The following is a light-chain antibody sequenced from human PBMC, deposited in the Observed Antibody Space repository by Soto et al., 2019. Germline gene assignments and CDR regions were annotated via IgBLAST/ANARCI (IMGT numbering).Light chain of an antibody. CDR3: SSYTSSQTLV. CDR2: EVD. Sequence: QSVLTQPASVSGSPGQSITISCTGTTSDFADYKYVSWYQHHPGKGPKLLIYEVDHWPSGVSDRFSGSKSGNTASLTISGLQAEDEAVYYCSSYTSSQTLVFGGGTKLTVL. CDR1: TSDFADYKY. V-gene: IGLV2-14*01. J-gene: IGLJ2*01.